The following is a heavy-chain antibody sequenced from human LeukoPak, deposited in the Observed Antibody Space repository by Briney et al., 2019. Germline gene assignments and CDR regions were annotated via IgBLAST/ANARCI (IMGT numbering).Heavy chain of an antibody. CDR1: GFTFSSYG. Sequence: GGSLRLSCAASGFTFSSYGMHWVRQAPGKGLEWVAVIWYDGSNKYYADSVKGRFTISRDNSKNTLYLQMNSLRAEDTAVYYCAKVGSSGWYYTGYFDYWGQGTLVTVSS. V-gene: IGHV3-33*06. J-gene: IGHJ4*02. D-gene: IGHD6-19*01. CDR3: AKVGSSGWYYTGYFDY. CDR2: IWYDGSNK.